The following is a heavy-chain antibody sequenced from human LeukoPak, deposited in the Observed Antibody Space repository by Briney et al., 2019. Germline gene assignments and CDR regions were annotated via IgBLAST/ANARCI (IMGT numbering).Heavy chain of an antibody. J-gene: IGHJ4*02. Sequence: GASVKVSCKASGYTFTSYDINWVRQAPGKGLEWMGGFEPEDGETIYAQKFQGRVTMTEDTSTDTAYMELSSLTSDDTAVYYCATRGYDVVPDHWGQGTLVTVTS. CDR3: ATRGYDVVPDH. D-gene: IGHD5-12*01. CDR1: GYTFTSYD. V-gene: IGHV1-24*01. CDR2: FEPEDGET.